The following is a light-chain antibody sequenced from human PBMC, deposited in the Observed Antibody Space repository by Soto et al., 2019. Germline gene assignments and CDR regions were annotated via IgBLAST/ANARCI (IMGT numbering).Light chain of an antibody. J-gene: IGLJ2*01. CDR3: ATWDGSLPGEV. V-gene: IGLV1-51*01. CDR2: DNN. CDR1: SSNIGNNY. Sequence: QSVLTQSPSVSAAPGQKVTISCSGSSSNIGNNYVSWYQQLPGTAPKLLIDDNNKRPSGIPDRFSGSKSGTSGTLDITGLQTGDEADYYCATWDGSLPGEVFGGGTQLTVL.